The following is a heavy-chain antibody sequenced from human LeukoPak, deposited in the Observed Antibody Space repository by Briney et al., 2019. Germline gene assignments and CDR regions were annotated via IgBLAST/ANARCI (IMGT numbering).Heavy chain of an antibody. CDR2: IIPIFGTA. CDR1: GGTFSSYA. J-gene: IGHJ4*02. V-gene: IGHV1-69*06. D-gene: IGHD5-24*01. Sequence: ASVKVSCKASGGTFSSYAISWVRQAPGQGLEWMGGIIPIFGTANYAQKFQGRVTITADKSTSTAYMELSSLRSEDTAVYYCARVAEMATTTYYFDYWGQGTLVTVSS. CDR3: ARVAEMATTTYYFDY.